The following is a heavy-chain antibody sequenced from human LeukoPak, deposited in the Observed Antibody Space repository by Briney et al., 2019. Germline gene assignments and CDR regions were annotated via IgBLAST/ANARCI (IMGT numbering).Heavy chain of an antibody. J-gene: IGHJ4*02. V-gene: IGHV5-51*01. CDR2: IYPGDPDT. CDR1: GYSFTNYW. D-gene: IGHD2-2*01. Sequence: GESLKISCKGSGYSFTNYWIGWVRQMPGKGPEWMGIIYPGDPDTRYSPSFQGQVTISTDKSISTAYLQWSSLKASDTAMYFCARGGPNYALDYWGQGTLVTVSS. CDR3: ARGGPNYALDY.